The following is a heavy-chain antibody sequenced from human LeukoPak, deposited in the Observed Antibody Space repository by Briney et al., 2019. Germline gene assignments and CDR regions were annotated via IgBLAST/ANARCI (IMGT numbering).Heavy chain of an antibody. Sequence: GGSLRLSCAASGFTFSDYYMSWIRQAPGKGLEWVSYITSDSTTMFYADSVKGRFTASRDNAENSMYLQMNSLRAEDTAVYYCARVALRPIDYSNPEFDPWGQGTLVTVSS. CDR3: ARVALRPIDYSNPEFDP. J-gene: IGHJ5*02. V-gene: IGHV3-11*04. D-gene: IGHD4-11*01. CDR2: ITSDSTTM. CDR1: GFTFSDYY.